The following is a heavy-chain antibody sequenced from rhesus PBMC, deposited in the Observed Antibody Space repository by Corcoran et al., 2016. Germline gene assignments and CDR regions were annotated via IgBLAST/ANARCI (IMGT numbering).Heavy chain of an antibody. Sequence: QVQLVQSGAEVKKPGASVKLSCKASGYTFTSHYINGGRKAPGQVLEWMGWINPSNGNTDYPQTFQGIVTMTRDTSTSTACMELSSLRSEDTAVYYCTRCRTVAARYSYFDYWGQGVLVTVSS. CDR1: GYTFTSHY. CDR3: TRCRTVAARYSYFDY. CDR2: INPSNGNT. J-gene: IGHJ4*01. D-gene: IGHD4-29*01. V-gene: IGHV1S9*01.